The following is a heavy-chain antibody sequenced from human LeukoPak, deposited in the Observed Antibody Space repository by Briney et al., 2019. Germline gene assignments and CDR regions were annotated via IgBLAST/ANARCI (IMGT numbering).Heavy chain of an antibody. CDR2: ILSIFGTA. J-gene: IGHJ4*02. CDR1: GYTFTSYD. D-gene: IGHD5-12*01. V-gene: IGHV1-69*13. Sequence: SVKVSCKASGYTFTSYDINWVRQATGQGLEWMGGILSIFGTANYAQKFQGRVTITADGSTSTAYMEVSSLRSEDTAVYYCASVSVGYSASYWGQGTLVTVSS. CDR3: ASVSVGYSASY.